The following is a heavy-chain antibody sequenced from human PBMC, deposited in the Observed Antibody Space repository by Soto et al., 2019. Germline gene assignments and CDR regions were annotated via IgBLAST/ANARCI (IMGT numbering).Heavy chain of an antibody. CDR3: VKGPHYDFWSDYYNYLDY. J-gene: IGHJ4*02. CDR1: GGTFSSYP. CDR2: IIPILGIA. D-gene: IGHD3-3*01. V-gene: IGHV1-69*04. Sequence: ASVKVSCKASGGTFSSYPISWVRQAPGQGLEWMGRIIPILGIANYAQKFQGRVTITADKSTSTAYMELSSLRSEDTAVYYCVKGPHYDFWSDYYNYLDYWGQGTLVTVSS.